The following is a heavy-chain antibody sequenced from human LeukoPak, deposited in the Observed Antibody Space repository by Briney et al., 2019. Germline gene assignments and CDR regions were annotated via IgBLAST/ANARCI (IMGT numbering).Heavy chain of an antibody. CDR2: IGPDGSIT. V-gene: IGHV3-74*01. J-gene: IGHJ4*02. CDR3: ARGTRYDSSGYYRQDLDY. D-gene: IGHD3-22*01. CDR1: GFTLSSYW. Sequence: GGSLRLSCADSGFTLSSYWVHWVRQAPGKGLVWVSRIGPDGSITTHTDSVKGRFTISRDNSKNTLYLQMNSLRGEDTAVYYCARGTRYDSSGYYRQDLDYWGEGTLVTASA.